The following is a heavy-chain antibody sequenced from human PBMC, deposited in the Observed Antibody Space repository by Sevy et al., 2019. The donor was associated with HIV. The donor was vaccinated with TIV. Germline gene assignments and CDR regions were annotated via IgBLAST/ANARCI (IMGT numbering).Heavy chain of an antibody. CDR1: GFTFSSYS. D-gene: IGHD4-4*01. Sequence: GGSLRLSCAASGFTFSSYSMNWVRQAPGKGLEWVSYISNISRTIYYADSERGRFTISRDNAKNSLYLQMNSLRDEDTAVYYCATLFHYSSEFDCWGQGTLVTVSS. J-gene: IGHJ4*02. CDR2: ISNISRTI. CDR3: ATLFHYSSEFDC. V-gene: IGHV3-48*02.